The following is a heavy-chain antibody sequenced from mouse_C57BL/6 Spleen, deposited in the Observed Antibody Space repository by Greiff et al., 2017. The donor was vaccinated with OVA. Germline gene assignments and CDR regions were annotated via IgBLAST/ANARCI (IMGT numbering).Heavy chain of an antibody. CDR2: INPGSGGT. CDR1: GYAFTNYL. CDR3: ARSRYYGSSYRYFDV. V-gene: IGHV1-54*01. Sequence: QVQLQQSGAGLVRPGTSVKVSCTASGYAFTNYLIAWVQQRPGQGLEWIGVINPGSGGTNYTEKLKGRATLTADKSSSTAYMQRSSLTSEDSAVYFGARSRYYGSSYRYFDVWGTGTTVTVSS. J-gene: IGHJ1*03. D-gene: IGHD1-1*01.